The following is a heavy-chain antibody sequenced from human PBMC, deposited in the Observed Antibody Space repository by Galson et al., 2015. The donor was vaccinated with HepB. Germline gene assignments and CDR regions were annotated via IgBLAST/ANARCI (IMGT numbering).Heavy chain of an antibody. J-gene: IGHJ4*02. Sequence: SLRLSCAASGFTFSNYGMHWVRQAPGKGLEWVAVISYGGSNKYYADSVKGRFTISRDNSKNTLYLQMNSLRAEDTALYYCAKDPYLYSALAGTMAGFGYWGQGTLVTVSS. V-gene: IGHV3-30*18. CDR3: AKDPYLYSALAGTMAGFGY. CDR1: GFTFSNYG. CDR2: ISYGGSNK. D-gene: IGHD6-19*01.